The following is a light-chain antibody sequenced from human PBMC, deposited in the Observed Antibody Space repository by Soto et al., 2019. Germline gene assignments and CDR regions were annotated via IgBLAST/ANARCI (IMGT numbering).Light chain of an antibody. CDR2: GAS. J-gene: IGKJ1*01. CDR3: QQRSNWQIT. CDR1: ENLYGY. V-gene: IGKV3D-11*02. Sequence: EIVVTQSPATLSVSPGERAPLSSRASENLYGYLAWYRQKPGQAPRLLIYGASTRVTGIPARFRGSGSGTDFTLTISSLEPDDFAVYYCQQRSNWQITFGQGTKVDIK.